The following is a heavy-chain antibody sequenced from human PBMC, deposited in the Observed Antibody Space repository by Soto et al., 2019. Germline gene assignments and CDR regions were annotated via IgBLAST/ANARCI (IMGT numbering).Heavy chain of an antibody. Sequence: SETLSLTCTVSGGSITGSTFYWGWIRQSPGKGLEWIGSIHYSGSTHYNPSLKSRVTMSVDTSKNQFSLKLSSVTAADTAVYYCARLLDIWGQGTMVTVSS. CDR1: GGSITGSTFY. CDR3: ARLLDI. V-gene: IGHV4-39*01. CDR2: IHYSGST. J-gene: IGHJ3*02.